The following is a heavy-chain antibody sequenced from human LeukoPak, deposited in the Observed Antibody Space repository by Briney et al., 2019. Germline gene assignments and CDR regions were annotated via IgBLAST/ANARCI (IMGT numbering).Heavy chain of an antibody. CDR2: INRDGSEI. J-gene: IGHJ4*02. CDR3: ERESSAGLDY. D-gene: IGHD2-15*01. V-gene: IGHV3-74*01. Sequence: GGSLRLSCVASGFTLSNYWMQWVRQGPGKGRVWVSRINRDGSEIGDADCVNSRLTISRDNAKNMLYLQMNGQRIEDTAIYYCERESSAGLDYWGQGTLVTVSS. CDR1: GFTLSNYW.